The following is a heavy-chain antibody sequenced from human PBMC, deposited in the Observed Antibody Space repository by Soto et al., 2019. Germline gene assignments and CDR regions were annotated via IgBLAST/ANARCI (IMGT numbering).Heavy chain of an antibody. Sequence: SLRLSCAASGFTFSSYAMSWVRQAPGKGLEWVSAISGSGGSTYYADSVKGRFTISRDNSKNTLYLQMNSLRAEDTAVYYCVKVGGVAGTGYYYYGMDVWGQGTTVTVSS. D-gene: IGHD6-19*01. J-gene: IGHJ6*02. CDR2: ISGSGGST. CDR1: GFTFSSYA. CDR3: VKVGGVAGTGYYYYGMDV. V-gene: IGHV3-23*01.